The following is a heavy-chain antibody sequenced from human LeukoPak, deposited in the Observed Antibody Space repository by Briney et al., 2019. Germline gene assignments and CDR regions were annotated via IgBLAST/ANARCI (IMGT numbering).Heavy chain of an antibody. D-gene: IGHD4-17*01. J-gene: IGHJ3*02. V-gene: IGHV3-66*01. Sequence: GGSLRLSCAASGFSFSDNYMSWVRQAPGRGLEWVSLISSGGSTYYSDSVKGRFTISRARSENTLYLQMSSLRVEDTALYYCARDGHFGDYDDAFDIWGQGTMVTVSS. CDR3: ARDGHFGDYDDAFDI. CDR1: GFSFSDNY. CDR2: ISSGGST.